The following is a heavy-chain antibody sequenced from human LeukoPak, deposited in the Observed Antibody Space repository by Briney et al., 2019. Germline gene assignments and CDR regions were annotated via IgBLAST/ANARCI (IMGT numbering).Heavy chain of an antibody. CDR3: AKDVRVGEYYGSGTYFDC. CDR1: EFTFSNYA. CDR2: ISGSGGST. D-gene: IGHD3-10*01. V-gene: IGHV3-23*01. Sequence: AGRSMRPSRAASEFTFSNYAISCVSQAAGGWLKWVSLISGSGGSTYYAGSVTGRFTISRDNSKNTLYLQMDSLRAEDTAVYYCAKDVRVGEYYGSGTYFDCWGQGTLVTVSS. J-gene: IGHJ4*02.